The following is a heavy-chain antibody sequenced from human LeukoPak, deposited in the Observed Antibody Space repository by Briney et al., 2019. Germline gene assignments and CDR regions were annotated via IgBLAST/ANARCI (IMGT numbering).Heavy chain of an antibody. CDR1: GFTFSSYS. CDR2: ISSSSSYI. CDR3: ARAHLPIVVVPAAEGY. J-gene: IGHJ4*02. Sequence: GGSLRLSCAASGFTFSSYSMNWVRQAPGKGLEWVSSISSSSSYIYYADSVKGRFTISRDNAKNSLYLQMNSLRAEDTAVYYCARAHLPIVVVPAAEGYWGQGTLVTVSS. D-gene: IGHD2-2*01. V-gene: IGHV3-21*01.